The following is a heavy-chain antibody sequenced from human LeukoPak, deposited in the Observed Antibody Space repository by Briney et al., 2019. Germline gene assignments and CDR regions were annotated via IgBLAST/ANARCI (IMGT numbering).Heavy chain of an antibody. J-gene: IGHJ4*02. Sequence: ASVKVSCKASGYTFTGYYMHWVRQAPGQGLEWMGWINPNSGGTNYAQKFQGWVTMTRDTSISTAYMELSRLRSGDTAVYYCARSGPYSSGGDPFDYWGQGTLVTVSS. CDR2: INPNSGGT. D-gene: IGHD6-19*01. CDR3: ARSGPYSSGGDPFDY. CDR1: GYTFTGYY. V-gene: IGHV1-2*04.